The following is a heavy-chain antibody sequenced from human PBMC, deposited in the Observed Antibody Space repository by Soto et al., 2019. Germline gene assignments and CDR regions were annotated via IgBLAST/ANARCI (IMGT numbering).Heavy chain of an antibody. V-gene: IGHV4-59*01. CDR2: IYYSGST. CDR3: ARYKHYYDSSGTDYYYYYYGMDV. D-gene: IGHD3-22*01. CDR1: VGSIRSYY. Sequence: ASETLSVACTVSVGSIRSYYWSWIRQPPGKGLEWIGYIYYSGSTNYNPSLKSRVTISVDTSKNQFSLKLSSVTAADTAVYYCARYKHYYDSSGTDYYYYYYGMDVWGQGTTVTVSS. J-gene: IGHJ6*02.